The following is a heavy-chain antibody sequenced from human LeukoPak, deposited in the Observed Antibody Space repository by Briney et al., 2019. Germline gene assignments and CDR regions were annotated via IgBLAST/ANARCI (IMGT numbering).Heavy chain of an antibody. Sequence: ASVKVSCKASGYTFTGYFMHWVRRAPGQGLEWMGWINPNSGGTNYAQKFQGRVTMTRDTSISTAYMELSRLRSEDTAVYYCARVYSSSWLDAFDIWGQGTMVTVSS. CDR1: GYTFTGYF. D-gene: IGHD6-13*01. CDR2: INPNSGGT. CDR3: ARVYSSSWLDAFDI. J-gene: IGHJ3*02. V-gene: IGHV1-2*02.